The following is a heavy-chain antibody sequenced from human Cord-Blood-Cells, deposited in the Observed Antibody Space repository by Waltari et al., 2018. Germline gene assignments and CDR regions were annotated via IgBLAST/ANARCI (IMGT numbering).Heavy chain of an antibody. CDR2: MSAYNGNP. CDR3: ASLDYSKYYYYGMDV. D-gene: IGHD4-4*01. Sequence: QVQLVQSGAEVKKPGASVKVSCKASGYTFTSYGISWVRQAPGQGLEWMGWMSAYNGNPNYAQKLQGKVSMPTDTSTSTAYMELRSLRSDDTAVYYCASLDYSKYYYYGMDVWGQGTTVTVSS. CDR1: GYTFTSYG. V-gene: IGHV1-18*01. J-gene: IGHJ6*02.